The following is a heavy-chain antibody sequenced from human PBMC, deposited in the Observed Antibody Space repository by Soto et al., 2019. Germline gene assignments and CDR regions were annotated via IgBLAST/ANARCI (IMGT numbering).Heavy chain of an antibody. Sequence: EVQLLESGGGVVQPGGSLRLSCVASGFNFKKFAMAWVRQAAGEGLEWVSGISCCGGSASYADSVKGRFSIARDDSKNTVSLQLNSLRAEDTARYYCAKDRDIAYHLEGGFYYSGMDVWGQGTTVTVSS. V-gene: IGHV3-23*01. D-gene: IGHD5-12*01. J-gene: IGHJ6*02. CDR3: AKDRDIAYHLEGGFYYSGMDV. CDR2: ISCCGGSA. CDR1: GFNFKKFA.